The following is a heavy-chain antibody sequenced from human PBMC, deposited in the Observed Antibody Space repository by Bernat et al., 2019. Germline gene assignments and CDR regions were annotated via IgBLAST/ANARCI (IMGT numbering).Heavy chain of an antibody. CDR3: ARRLGSFGGPMDV. D-gene: IGHD3-16*01. Sequence: EVQVLESGGGLVQPGGSRRLSCAASGFTFSNFAMTWVRQAPGKGLEWVSAMSGNGGSIYYAGSVKGRFTISRDNANNTVYLQMSSLRAEDTAIYYCARRLGSFGGPMDVWGQGTTVPVSS. CDR2: MSGNGGSI. J-gene: IGHJ6*02. CDR1: GFTFSNFA. V-gene: IGHV3-23*01.